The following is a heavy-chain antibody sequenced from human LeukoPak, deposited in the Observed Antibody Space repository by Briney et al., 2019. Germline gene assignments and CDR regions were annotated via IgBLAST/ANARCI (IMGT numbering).Heavy chain of an antibody. D-gene: IGHD3-3*01. J-gene: IGHJ5*02. V-gene: IGHV1-69*04. Sequence: ASVKVSCKASGGTFSSYAISWVRQAPGQGLEWMGRIIPILGIANYAQRFQGRVTITADKSTSTAYMELSSLRSEDTAVYYRARTGGTIFGVVTNHNWFDPWGQGTLVTVSS. CDR1: GGTFSSYA. CDR2: IIPILGIA. CDR3: ARTGGTIFGVVTNHNWFDP.